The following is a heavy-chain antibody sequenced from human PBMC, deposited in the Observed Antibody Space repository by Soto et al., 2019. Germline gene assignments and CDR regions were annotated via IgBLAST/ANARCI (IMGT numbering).Heavy chain of an antibody. Sequence: ESGGGLVQPGGSLRLSCAASGFTFRTYSMTWVRQAPGKGLEWVSYISSGSSTIYYADSVKGRFTISRDNAKNSLYLQMNSLRDEDTAVYYCARMDCSSTSCYSYYFDYWGQGTLVTVSS. J-gene: IGHJ4*02. D-gene: IGHD2-2*01. CDR3: ARMDCSSTSCYSYYFDY. V-gene: IGHV3-48*02. CDR1: GFTFRTYS. CDR2: ISSGSSTI.